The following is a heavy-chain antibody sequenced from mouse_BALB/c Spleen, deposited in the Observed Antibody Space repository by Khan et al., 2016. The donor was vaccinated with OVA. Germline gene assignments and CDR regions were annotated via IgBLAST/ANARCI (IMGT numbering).Heavy chain of an antibody. CDR2: INTCGAYT. J-gene: IGHJ3*01. CDR1: GFTFSTYG. CDR3: ARLAYYYNSEGFAY. D-gene: IGHD1-1*01. Sequence: EVKLLESGGDFVRPGGSLKLSCAASGFTFSTYGMSWVRQTPDKRLEWVATINTCGAYTYYPDTVKGRFTISRDNAKNTLYLQLSSLKSEDTAICYCARLAYYYNSEGFAYWGRGTLVTVSA. V-gene: IGHV5-6*01.